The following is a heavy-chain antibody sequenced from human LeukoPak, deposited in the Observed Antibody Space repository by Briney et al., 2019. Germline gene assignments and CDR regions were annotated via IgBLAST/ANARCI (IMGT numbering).Heavy chain of an antibody. J-gene: IGHJ4*02. Sequence: SETLSLTCTVSGGSISSHYWSWIRQPPGKGLEWIGYIYYSGSTNYNPSLKSRVTISVDTSKNQFSLKLSSVTAADTAVYYCARRRSDYDFWSGYFDYWGQGTLVTVSS. D-gene: IGHD3-3*01. V-gene: IGHV4-59*11. CDR1: GGSISSHY. CDR3: ARRRSDYDFWSGYFDY. CDR2: IYYSGST.